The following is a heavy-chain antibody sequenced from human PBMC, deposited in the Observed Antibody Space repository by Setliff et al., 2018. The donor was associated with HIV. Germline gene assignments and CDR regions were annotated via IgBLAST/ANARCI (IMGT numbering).Heavy chain of an antibody. CDR2: ISSSSSYT. V-gene: IGHV3-11*05. Sequence: PGGSLRLSCAASGFTLSDYYMSWIRQAPGKGLEWVSYISSSSSYTNYADSVKGRFTISRDNAKNSLYLQMNSLRPEDTAVYYCARDCRVGWVFTYGMDVWGQGTLVTVSS. D-gene: IGHD6-13*01. J-gene: IGHJ6*02. CDR1: GFTLSDYY. CDR3: ARDCRVGWVFTYGMDV.